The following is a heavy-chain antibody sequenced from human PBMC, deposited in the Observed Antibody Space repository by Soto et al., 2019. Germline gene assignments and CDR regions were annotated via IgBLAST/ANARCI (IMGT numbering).Heavy chain of an antibody. V-gene: IGHV3-23*01. D-gene: IGHD3-3*01. CDR1: GFSFGSYG. J-gene: IGHJ4*02. CDR2: ISGSDGKT. CDR3: ARWSYLDY. Sequence: GGSLRRSWAASGFSFGSYGLSWVRQAPGKGLEWVSTISGSDGKTFYADSVKGRFSISRDTSQSTLYLQMNSLRADDTAMYYCARWSYLDYWGQGTRVTVSS.